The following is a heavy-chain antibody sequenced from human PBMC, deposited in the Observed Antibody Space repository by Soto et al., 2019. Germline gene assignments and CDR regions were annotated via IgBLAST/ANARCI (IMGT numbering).Heavy chain of an antibody. CDR1: GDTFSSYG. CDR3: ARVHRDQNYDVLTGHYTTSYYYFDS. CDR2: IIPTFGTV. D-gene: IGHD3-9*01. V-gene: IGHV1-69*13. J-gene: IGHJ4*01. Sequence: ASVKVSCKASGDTFSSYGITWVRQAPGQGLEWMGGIIPTFGTVNYAQKFQDRVMITADESTSAAYMELSSLRSDDTAVYYCARVHRDQNYDVLTGHYTTSYYYFDSWGQGNPVTVSS.